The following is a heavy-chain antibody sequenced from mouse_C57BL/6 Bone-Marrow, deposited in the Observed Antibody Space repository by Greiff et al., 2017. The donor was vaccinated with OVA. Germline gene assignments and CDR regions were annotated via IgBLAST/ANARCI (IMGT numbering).Heavy chain of an antibody. Sequence: EVQLQQSGAELVRPGASVKLSCTASGFNIKDYYMHWVKQRPEQGLEWIGRIDPEDGDTEYAPKFQGKATMTADTSSNTAYLQLSSLTSEDTAVYYCTTYSIYYGYDGGLAYWGQGTLVTVSA. CDR1: GFNIKDYY. V-gene: IGHV14-1*01. CDR2: IDPEDGDT. D-gene: IGHD2-2*01. CDR3: TTYSIYYGYDGGLAY. J-gene: IGHJ3*01.